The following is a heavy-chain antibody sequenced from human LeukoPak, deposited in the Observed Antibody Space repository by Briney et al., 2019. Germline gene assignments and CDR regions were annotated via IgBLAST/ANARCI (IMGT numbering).Heavy chain of an antibody. CDR2: INWNGGST. J-gene: IGHJ3*02. CDR3: ARLPTPWDAFDI. D-gene: IGHD4-11*01. V-gene: IGHV3-20*01. CDR1: GFTFDDYG. Sequence: TGGSLRLSCAASGFTFDDYGMSWVRQAPGKGLEWVSGINWNGGSTGYADSVKGRFTISRDNAKNSLYLQMNSLRAEDTALYHCARLPTPWDAFDIWGQGTMVTVSS.